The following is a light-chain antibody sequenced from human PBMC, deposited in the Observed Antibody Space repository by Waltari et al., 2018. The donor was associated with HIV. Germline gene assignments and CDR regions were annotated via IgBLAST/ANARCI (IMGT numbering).Light chain of an antibody. J-gene: IGLJ1*01. CDR3: QIWYSNSDHPGV. V-gene: IGLV3-21*02. Sequence: SYVLTQPPSVSVAPGQTARITCGGDHIGSKNVHWYQQKAGQAPVLVVYDENDRPSGIPARFSGSKSGNAAALIISRAEAGDEADYYCQIWYSNSDHPGVFGGGTEVTVL. CDR2: DEN. CDR1: HIGSKN.